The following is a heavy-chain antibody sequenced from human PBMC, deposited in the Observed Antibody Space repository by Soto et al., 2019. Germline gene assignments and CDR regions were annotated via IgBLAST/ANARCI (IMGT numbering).Heavy chain of an antibody. V-gene: IGHV3-48*01. J-gene: IGHJ4*02. CDR2: IISSSSTI. CDR3: ARDDIVATLEVFFDY. CDR1: GFTFSSYS. D-gene: IGHD5-12*01. Sequence: EVQLVESGGGLVQPGGSLRLSCAASGFTFSSYSMNWVRQAPGKGLEWISYIISSSSTIYYADSVKGRFTISRDNAKNTLYLQMNSLRAEDTAVYYCARDDIVATLEVFFDYWGQGTPVTVSS.